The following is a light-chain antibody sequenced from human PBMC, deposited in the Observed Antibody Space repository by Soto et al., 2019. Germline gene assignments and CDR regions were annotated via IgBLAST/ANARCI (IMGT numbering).Light chain of an antibody. V-gene: IGLV2-23*02. J-gene: IGLJ2*01. CDR1: SSDVGTYNL. CDR3: CSYAGNSTFL. Sequence: QSALTQPASVSGSPGQSITISCTGTSSDVGTYNLVSWYQQHPGKAPKLMIYEVSARPSGVSNRFSGSKSGNTASLTISGLQADDEADYYCCSYAGNSTFLFGGGTKLTVL. CDR2: EVS.